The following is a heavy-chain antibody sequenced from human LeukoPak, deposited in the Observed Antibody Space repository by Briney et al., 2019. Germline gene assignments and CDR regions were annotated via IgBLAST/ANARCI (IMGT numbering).Heavy chain of an antibody. J-gene: IGHJ4*02. CDR1: GFTFSSYG. V-gene: IGHV3-33*01. CDR2: IWYDGSNK. CDR3: ARGWLTSGRSY. D-gene: IGHD6-19*01. Sequence: GGSLRLSCAASGFTFSSYGMHWVRQAPGKGLEWVAVIWYDGSNKYYADSVKGRFTISRDNSKNTLYLQMGSLRAEDMAVYYCARGWLTSGRSYWGQGTLVTVSS.